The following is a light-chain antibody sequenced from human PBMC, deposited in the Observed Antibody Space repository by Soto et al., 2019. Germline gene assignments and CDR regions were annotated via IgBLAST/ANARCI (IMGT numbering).Light chain of an antibody. CDR3: CSYAGSDTLA. J-gene: IGLJ3*02. Sequence: QSALTQPASVSGSPGQSITISCTGTRSDIGNYNLVSWYQQHPGKAPKLMIYEVNKRPSGVFNRFSGSKSGNTASLTISGLQTEDEADYYCCSYAGSDTLAFGGGTKVTVL. CDR1: RSDIGNYNL. CDR2: EVN. V-gene: IGLV2-23*02.